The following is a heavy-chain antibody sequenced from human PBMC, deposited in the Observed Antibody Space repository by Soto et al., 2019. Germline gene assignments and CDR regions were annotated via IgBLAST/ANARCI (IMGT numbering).Heavy chain of an antibody. CDR1: GFTFSSYS. D-gene: IGHD2-21*01. CDR2: ISGSGSTI. Sequence: GGSLRLSCAASGFTFSSYSMNWVRQAPGKGLEWVSYISGSGSTIYYADSVKGRFTISRDNAKNSLYLQMNSLRAEDTAVYYCARDSFQSGIFAYWGQGTLVTVSS. J-gene: IGHJ4*02. V-gene: IGHV3-48*01. CDR3: ARDSFQSGIFAY.